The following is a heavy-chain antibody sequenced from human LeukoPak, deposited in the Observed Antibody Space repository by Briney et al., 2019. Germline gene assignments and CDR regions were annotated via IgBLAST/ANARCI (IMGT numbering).Heavy chain of an antibody. J-gene: IGHJ3*02. D-gene: IGHD1-26*01. CDR2: ISHDGSNK. Sequence: PGGSLRLSCAASGFTFSSYAMHWVRQAPGKGLEWVAVISHDGSNKHYADPVKGRFTISRDTSKNTLYLQMTSLRGEDTAVYYCAKDYLGASHTFDIWGQGTMVTVSS. CDR1: GFTFSSYA. CDR3: AKDYLGASHTFDI. V-gene: IGHV3-30*04.